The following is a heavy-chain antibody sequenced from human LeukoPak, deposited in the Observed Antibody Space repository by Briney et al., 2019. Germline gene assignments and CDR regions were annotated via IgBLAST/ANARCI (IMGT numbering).Heavy chain of an antibody. CDR1: GGSISSYY. D-gene: IGHD2-2*01. CDR3: ARHIVVVPAAIDGYYYYGMDV. CDR2: IYYSGST. V-gene: IGHV4-59*01. Sequence: TSETLSLTCTVSGGSISSYYWSWIRQPPGKGLEWIGYIYYSGSTNYNPSLKSRVTISVDTSKNQFSLKLSSVTAADTAVYYCARHIVVVPAAIDGYYYYGMDVWGKGTTVTVSS. J-gene: IGHJ6*04.